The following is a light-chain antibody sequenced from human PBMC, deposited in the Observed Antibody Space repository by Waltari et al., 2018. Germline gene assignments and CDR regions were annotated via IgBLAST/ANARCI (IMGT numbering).Light chain of an antibody. CDR1: SSNIGVNV. CDR2: TND. CDR3: AVWDDNLSGVV. J-gene: IGLJ1*01. Sequence: QSVLAQPPSVSGPPGQRVTIFCSGGSSNIGVNVVNWYQPLPGTRPRLLIFTNDQPTSGVPDRVSGSKSGTSACRAISGLQSEDEGQYDCAVWDDNLSGVVFGAGTQVAVL. V-gene: IGLV1-44*01.